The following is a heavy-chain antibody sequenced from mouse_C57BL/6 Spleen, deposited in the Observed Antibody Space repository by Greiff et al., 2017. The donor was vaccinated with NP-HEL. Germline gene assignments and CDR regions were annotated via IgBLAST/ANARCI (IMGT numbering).Heavy chain of an antibody. CDR3: ARAGIYYDYDDYFDY. D-gene: IGHD2-4*01. V-gene: IGHV1-54*01. CDR1: GYAFTNYL. CDR2: INPGSGGT. J-gene: IGHJ2*01. Sequence: VKLMESGAELVRPGTSVKVSCKASGYAFTNYLIEWVKQRPGQGLEWIGVINPGSGGTNYNEKFKGKATLTADKSSSTAYMQLSSLTSEDSAVYFCARAGIYYDYDDYFDYWGQGTTLTVSS.